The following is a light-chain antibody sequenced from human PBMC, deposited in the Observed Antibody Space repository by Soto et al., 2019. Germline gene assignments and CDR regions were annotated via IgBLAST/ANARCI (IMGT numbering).Light chain of an antibody. Sequence: EIVLTQFPGTLSLSPGERATLSCRASQSVSSSYLAWYQQKPGQAPRLLIYGASSRATGIPDRFSGSGSGTDFTLTISRLEPEDFAVYYCQQYGSSPSGTFGQGTKLDIK. CDR1: QSVSSSY. J-gene: IGKJ1*01. CDR2: GAS. CDR3: QQYGSSPSGT. V-gene: IGKV3-20*01.